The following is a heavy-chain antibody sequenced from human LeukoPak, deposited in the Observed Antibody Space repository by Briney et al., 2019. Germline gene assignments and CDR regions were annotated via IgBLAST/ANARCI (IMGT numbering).Heavy chain of an antibody. Sequence: ASVKVSCKASGYTFTSYYMHWVRQAPGQGLEWMGWINRNSGGTNYAQKFQGWVTMTRDTSISTAYMELSRLRSDDTAVYYCARDGSGGNSSNYYYGMDVWGQGTTVTVSS. CDR3: ARDGSGGNSSNYYYGMDV. V-gene: IGHV1-2*04. CDR1: GYTFTSYY. D-gene: IGHD4-23*01. J-gene: IGHJ6*02. CDR2: INRNSGGT.